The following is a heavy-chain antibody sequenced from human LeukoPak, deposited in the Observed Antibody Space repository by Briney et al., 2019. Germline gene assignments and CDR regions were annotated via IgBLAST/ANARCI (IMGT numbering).Heavy chain of an antibody. CDR2: IWYDGSNK. J-gene: IGHJ4*02. V-gene: IGHV3-33*06. CDR3: AKAAVIVVGTYFDY. CDR1: GFTFSSYG. Sequence: GRSLRLSCAASGFTFSSYGMYWVRQAPGKGLEWVAVIWYDGSNKYYVDSVKGRFTISRDNSKNTLYLQMNSLRAEDTAVYYCAKAAVIVVGTYFDYWGQGTLVTVSS. D-gene: IGHD3-22*01.